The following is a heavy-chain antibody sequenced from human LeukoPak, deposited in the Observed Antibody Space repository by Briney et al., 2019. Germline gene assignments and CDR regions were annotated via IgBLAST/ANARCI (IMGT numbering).Heavy chain of an antibody. CDR1: GFTFNRNN. CDR2: ISSTSITM. Sequence: GGSLRLSCAASGFTFNRNNMNWVRQAPGKGLEWVSYISSTSITMYYADSVKGRFTISRDNAKNSLYLQMNSLRADDTAVYYCVRETILAVAGDFWGQGTLVTVSS. CDR3: VRETILAVAGDF. D-gene: IGHD6-19*01. V-gene: IGHV3-48*01. J-gene: IGHJ4*02.